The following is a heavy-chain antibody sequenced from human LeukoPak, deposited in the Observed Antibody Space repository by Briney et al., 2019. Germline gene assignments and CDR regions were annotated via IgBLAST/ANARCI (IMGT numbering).Heavy chain of an antibody. D-gene: IGHD6-19*01. CDR2: IGIRGDT. CDR3: ARVGIQVSGIDEFDY. CDR1: GFTFIDYD. J-gene: IGHJ4*02. V-gene: IGHV3-13*01. Sequence: GGSLRLSCAASGFTFIDYDMHWVRQVIGKGLEWVSAIGIRGDTHYSGSVKGRFTISRENAESSLYLQMNSLRAEDTAVYYCARVGIQVSGIDEFDYWGQGTLVTVSS.